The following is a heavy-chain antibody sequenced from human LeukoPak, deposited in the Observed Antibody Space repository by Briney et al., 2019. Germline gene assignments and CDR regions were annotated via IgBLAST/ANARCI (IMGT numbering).Heavy chain of an antibody. CDR3: ARETTGLDY. Sequence: GGSLRLSCAASGFTFSSYWMHWVRQAPGKGLEWVSAISGSGGSTYYADSVKGRFTISRDNSRNTLYLQMNSLRDEDSAVYYCARETTGLDYWGQGTLVTVSS. V-gene: IGHV3-23*01. D-gene: IGHD3-9*01. CDR2: ISGSGGST. J-gene: IGHJ4*02. CDR1: GFTFSSYW.